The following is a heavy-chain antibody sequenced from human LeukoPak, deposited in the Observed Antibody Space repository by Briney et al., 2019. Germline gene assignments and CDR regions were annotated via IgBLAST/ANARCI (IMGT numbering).Heavy chain of an antibody. V-gene: IGHV4-39*07. J-gene: IGHJ3*02. CDR2: IYYSGTT. Sequence: SQTLSLTCTVSGGSISSGSYYWDWIRQPPGKGLEWIGSIYYSGTTYYNPSLKSRVTISVDTSKNQFYLKLSSVTAADTAVYYCARRYCSGGSCYSERGAFDIWGQGTMVTVSS. D-gene: IGHD2-15*01. CDR3: ARRYCSGGSCYSERGAFDI. CDR1: GGSISSGSYY.